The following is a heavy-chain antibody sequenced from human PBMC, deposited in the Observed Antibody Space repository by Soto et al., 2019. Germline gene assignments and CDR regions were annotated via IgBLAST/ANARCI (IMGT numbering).Heavy chain of an antibody. J-gene: IGHJ4*02. V-gene: IGHV3-23*01. D-gene: IGHD6-19*01. CDR2: IGGGGGST. CDR1: GFTFSSYA. CDR3: ARVPMGIGVAGNYFDY. Sequence: GGSLRLSCAASGFTFSSYAMTWVRQAPGKGLEWVSGIGGGGGSTYYTDSVKGRFTISRDNSKNTLYLQMNSLRAEDTAVYYCARVPMGIGVAGNYFDYWGQGTLVTVSS.